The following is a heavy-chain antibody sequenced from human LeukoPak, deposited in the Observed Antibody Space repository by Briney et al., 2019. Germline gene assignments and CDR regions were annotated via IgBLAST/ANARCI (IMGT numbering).Heavy chain of an antibody. J-gene: IGHJ6*03. CDR2: MRYDGRNK. D-gene: IGHD6-6*01. V-gene: IGHV3-30*02. CDR3: AKDALTRPPIAAPGYYYYYMDV. CDR1: GFTFLTYG. Sequence: PGGSLRLSCSASGFTFLTYGMHWVHQPPGKGLEGVEFMRYDGRNKYYADPVKGRFTISRDNSKNTLYLQMNSLRAEDTAVYYCAKDALTRPPIAAPGYYYYYMDVWGKGTTVTISS.